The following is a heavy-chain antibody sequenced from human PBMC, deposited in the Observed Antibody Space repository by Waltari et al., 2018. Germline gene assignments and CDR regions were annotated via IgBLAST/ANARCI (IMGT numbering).Heavy chain of an antibody. D-gene: IGHD4-17*01. V-gene: IGHV3-21*02. CDR2: ISVSSGQI. Sequence: EVQLVESGGGLVRPGGSLRLSCAAPGISFSSYSMNWVRQAPGKSLEWVSSISVSSGQIDYADSVKGRFTISRDNANKSLYLQMNSLRVEDTAVYYCTAGVTTLWGQGTLVTVSS. CDR1: GISFSSYS. J-gene: IGHJ4*02. CDR3: TAGVTTL.